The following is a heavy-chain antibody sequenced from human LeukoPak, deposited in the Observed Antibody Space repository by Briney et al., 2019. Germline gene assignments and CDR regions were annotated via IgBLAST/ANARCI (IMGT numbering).Heavy chain of an antibody. Sequence: GGSLRLSCAASGFTISTYPMNWVRQTPGKGLEWVSYISSSSDTRYYAESVKGRFTISRDNAKNSLYLQMNSLRVEDTAVYYCASRRGGYSYGYSAFDIWGQGIMVTVSS. J-gene: IGHJ3*02. D-gene: IGHD5-18*01. CDR3: ASRRGGYSYGYSAFDI. CDR1: GFTISTYP. CDR2: ISSSSDTR. V-gene: IGHV3-48*01.